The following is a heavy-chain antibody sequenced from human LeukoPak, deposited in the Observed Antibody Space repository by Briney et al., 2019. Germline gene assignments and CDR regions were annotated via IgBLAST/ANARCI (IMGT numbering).Heavy chain of an antibody. J-gene: IGHJ4*02. V-gene: IGHV3-23*01. D-gene: IGHD3-22*01. CDR3: AKAGYYDSSGSFYFTY. CDR2: VSYSDGST. CDR1: GFTFSSYA. Sequence: PGGSLRLSCAASGFTFSSYAMNWVRQAPGRGLEWVSGVSYSDGSTYYADSVKGRFTISRDDSKNMLFLQMNSLRAEDTAVYYCAKAGYYDSSGSFYFTYWGQGTLVTVSS.